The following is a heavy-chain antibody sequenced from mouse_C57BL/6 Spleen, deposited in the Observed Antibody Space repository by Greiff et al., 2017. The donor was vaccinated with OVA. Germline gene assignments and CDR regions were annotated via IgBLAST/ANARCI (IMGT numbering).Heavy chain of an antibody. V-gene: IGHV1-64*01. CDR2: IHPNSGST. Sequence: QVQLQQPGAELVKPGASVKLSCKASGYTFTSYWMHWVKQRPGQGLEWIGMIHPNSGSTNYNEKFKSKATLTVDKSSSTAYMQLSSLTSEDSAVYNCARRGYSNYAMDYWGQGTSVTVSS. CDR3: ARRGYSNYAMDY. J-gene: IGHJ4*01. D-gene: IGHD2-5*01. CDR1: GYTFTSYW.